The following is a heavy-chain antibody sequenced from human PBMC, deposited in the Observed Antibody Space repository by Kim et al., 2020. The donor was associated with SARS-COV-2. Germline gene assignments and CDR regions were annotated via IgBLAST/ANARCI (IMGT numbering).Heavy chain of an antibody. CDR3: ARDLSEAVTTFLNWYFDL. CDR1: GGSISSSSYY. Sequence: SQTLSLTCTVSGGSISSSSYYRGWIRQPPGKGLEWIGSIYYSGSTYYNPSLKSRVTISVDTSKNQFSLKLSSVTAADTAVYYCARDLSEAVTTFLNWYFDLWGRGTLVTVSS. V-gene: IGHV4-39*07. J-gene: IGHJ2*01. CDR2: IYYSGST. D-gene: IGHD4-17*01.